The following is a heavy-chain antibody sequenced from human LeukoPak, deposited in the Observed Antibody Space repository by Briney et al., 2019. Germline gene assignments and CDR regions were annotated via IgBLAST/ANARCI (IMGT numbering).Heavy chain of an antibody. V-gene: IGHV3-20*04. J-gene: IGHJ4*02. CDR1: GFTFSSYS. D-gene: IGHD1-26*01. CDR2: INWNGGST. CDR3: ARVLVGATNAFDY. Sequence: GGSLRLSCAASGFTFSSYSMNWVRQAPGKGLEWVSGINWNGGSTGYADSVKGRFTISRDNAKNSLYLQMDSLRAEDTALYYCARVLVGATNAFDYWGQGTLVTVSS.